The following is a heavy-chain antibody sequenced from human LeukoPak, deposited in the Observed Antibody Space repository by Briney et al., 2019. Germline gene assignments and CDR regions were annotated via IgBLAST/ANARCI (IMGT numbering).Heavy chain of an antibody. CDR1: GFTFSSYA. CDR2: IYYSGST. D-gene: IGHD6-6*01. V-gene: IGHV4-30-4*08. Sequence: LRLSCAASGFTFSSYAMSWVRQPPGKGLEWIGYIYYSGSTYYNPSLKSRVTISVDTSKNQFSLKLSSVTAADTAVYYCARAVPLDYWGQGTLVTVSS. J-gene: IGHJ4*02. CDR3: ARAVPLDY.